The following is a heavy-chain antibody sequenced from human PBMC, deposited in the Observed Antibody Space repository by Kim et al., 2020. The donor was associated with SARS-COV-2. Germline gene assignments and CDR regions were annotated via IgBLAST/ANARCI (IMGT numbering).Heavy chain of an antibody. Sequence: GGSLRLSCTASGFTFGDYAMSWVRQAPGKGLEWVGFIRSKAYGGTTEYAASVKGRFTISRDDSKSIAYLQMNSLKTEDTAVYYCTRDIRDSSGWYPSRYYDSSGGFDYWGQGTLVTVSS. D-gene: IGHD3-22*01. CDR3: TRDIRDSSGWYPSRYYDSSGGFDY. V-gene: IGHV3-49*04. CDR2: IRSKAYGGTT. CDR1: GFTFGDYA. J-gene: IGHJ4*02.